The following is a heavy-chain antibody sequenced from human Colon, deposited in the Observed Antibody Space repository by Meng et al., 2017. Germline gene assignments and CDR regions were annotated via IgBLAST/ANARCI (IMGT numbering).Heavy chain of an antibody. Sequence: ASVKVSCKASGYTFTGYYMHWVRQAPGQGLEWMGWINSNSGGTNYAQKFQGRITMPRDTSIRTAYMELNSLRSDDAAVYYCSRNAPYYYGSGSFPYWGQGTLVTVSS. CDR1: GYTFTGYY. CDR2: INSNSGGT. V-gene: IGHV1-2*02. J-gene: IGHJ4*02. D-gene: IGHD3-10*01. CDR3: SRNAPYYYGSGSFPY.